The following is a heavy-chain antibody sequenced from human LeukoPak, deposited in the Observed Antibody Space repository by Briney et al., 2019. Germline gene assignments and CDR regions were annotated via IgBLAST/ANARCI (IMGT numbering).Heavy chain of an antibody. J-gene: IGHJ6*02. Sequence: ASVKVSCKASGYSFNGYSITWVRPARCQGLAWMGWTSTYTGDRKVAQRLQGRLTMTTDSSTSTAYMALTSLESADTAVYYCAKFSSSWYSPYGMDVWGQGTTITVSS. CDR3: AKFSSSWYSPYGMDV. CDR2: TSTYTGDR. CDR1: GYSFNGYS. D-gene: IGHD6-13*01. V-gene: IGHV1-18*01.